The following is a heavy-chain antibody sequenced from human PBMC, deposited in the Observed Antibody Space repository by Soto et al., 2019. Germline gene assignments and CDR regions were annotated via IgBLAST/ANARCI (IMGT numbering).Heavy chain of an antibody. CDR1: GYTFTSYG. D-gene: IGHD6-19*01. CDR2: ISAYNGNT. CDR3: ARCLAAVAGASYYGMDV. V-gene: IGHV1-18*01. Sequence: QVQLVQSGAEVKKPGASVKVSCKASGYTFTSYGISWVRQAPGQGLEWMGWISAYNGNTNYAQKLQGRVTMTTDTSVSXXYMELRSLRSDDTAVYYCARCLAAVAGASYYGMDVWGQGTTVTVSS. J-gene: IGHJ6*02.